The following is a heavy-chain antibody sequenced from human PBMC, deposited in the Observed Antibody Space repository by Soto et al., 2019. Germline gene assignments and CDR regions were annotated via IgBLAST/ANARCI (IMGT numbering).Heavy chain of an antibody. CDR3: ARGPGDCSSTSCYAGTLYGMDV. D-gene: IGHD2-2*01. CDR1: GYTFTSYA. V-gene: IGHV1-3*01. J-gene: IGHJ6*02. CDR2: INAGNGNT. Sequence: QVKLVQSGAEVKKPGASVKVSCKASGYTFTSYAMHWVRQAPGQRLEWMGWINAGNGNTKYSQKFQGRVTITRDTSASPAYMELSSLRSEDTAVYYCARGPGDCSSTSCYAGTLYGMDVWGQGTTVTVSS.